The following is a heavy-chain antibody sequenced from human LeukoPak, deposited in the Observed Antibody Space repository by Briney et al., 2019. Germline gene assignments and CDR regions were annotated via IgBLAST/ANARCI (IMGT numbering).Heavy chain of an antibody. CDR2: IKQDGSEK. D-gene: IGHD1-1*01. CDR3: ARPRPGYYMDV. Sequence: GGSLRLSCAASGFTFSSYWMSWVRQAPGKGLEWVANIKQDGSEKYYVDSVKGRFTISRDNAKNPLYLQMNSLRAEDTAVYYCARPRPGYYMDVWGKGTTVTVS. J-gene: IGHJ6*03. V-gene: IGHV3-7*01. CDR1: GFTFSSYW.